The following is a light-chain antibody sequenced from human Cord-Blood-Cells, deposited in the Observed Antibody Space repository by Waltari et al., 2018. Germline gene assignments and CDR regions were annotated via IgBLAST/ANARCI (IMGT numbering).Light chain of an antibody. V-gene: IGKV1-39*01. Sequence: DIQMIQSPSSLSASVGDRVTITCRASQSISSYLNWYQQKPGKAPKLLIYGASSLQSGVPLRFSGSGSGTCFTLTISSLQPEDFATYYCQQIYSTPYSFGQGTKLEIK. CDR3: QQIYSTPYS. CDR1: QSISSY. J-gene: IGKJ2*03. CDR2: GAS.